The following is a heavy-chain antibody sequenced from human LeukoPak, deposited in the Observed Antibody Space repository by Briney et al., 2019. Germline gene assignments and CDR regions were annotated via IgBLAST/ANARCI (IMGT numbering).Heavy chain of an antibody. CDR3: ARAMPQQLVFPWFDP. D-gene: IGHD6-13*01. CDR1: GGSISSYY. V-gene: IGHV4-59*01. Sequence: SETLSLTCTVSGGSISSYYWSWIRQPPGKGLEWIGYIYYSGSTNYNPSLKSRVTISVDTSKNQFSLKLSSVTAADTAVYYCARAMPQQLVFPWFDPWGQGTLVTVSS. J-gene: IGHJ5*02. CDR2: IYYSGST.